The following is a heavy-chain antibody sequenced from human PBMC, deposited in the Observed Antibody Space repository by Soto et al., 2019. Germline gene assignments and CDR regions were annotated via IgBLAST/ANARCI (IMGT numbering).Heavy chain of an antibody. CDR1: GYTFTSYC. Sequence: QVQLVQSGAEVKKPGASVKVSCKASGYTFTSYCMHWVRQAPGQGLELMGIINPSGGSTSYAQKFQGRVTMTRDTSTSTVYMELSSLRSEDTAVYYCAREDRLAARLFDYWGQGTLVTVSS. V-gene: IGHV1-46*03. D-gene: IGHD6-13*01. CDR2: INPSGGST. CDR3: AREDRLAARLFDY. J-gene: IGHJ4*02.